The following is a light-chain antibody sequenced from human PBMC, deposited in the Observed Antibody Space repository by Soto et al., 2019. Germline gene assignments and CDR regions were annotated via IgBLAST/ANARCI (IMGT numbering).Light chain of an antibody. CDR2: GAS. V-gene: IGKV3-20*01. J-gene: IGKJ4*01. CDR1: QSVSSSY. CDR3: QRDRRSPPT. Sequence: EIDLSKSPATLSVSPGETATLTCSASQSVSSSYLAWYQQKPGQAPRLLIYGASSRATGIPDRFSGSGSGTDFTLTISTLEPEDFAVYYCQRDRRSPPTFGGGTRVDIK.